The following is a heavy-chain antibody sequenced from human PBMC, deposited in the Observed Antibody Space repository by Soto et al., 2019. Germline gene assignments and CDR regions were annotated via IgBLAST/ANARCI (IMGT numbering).Heavy chain of an antibody. CDR2: INHSGST. V-gene: IGHV4-34*01. Sequence: SETLSPTGAVYNGSFSVYDCTWIRQTPWKGLEWIGEINHSGSTNYNPSLKSRVTISVDTSKNQFSLKLSSVTAADTAVYYCARDRTRRGACDIWGQGTMVTVSS. J-gene: IGHJ3*02. CDR1: NGSFSVYD. CDR3: ARDRTRRGACDI.